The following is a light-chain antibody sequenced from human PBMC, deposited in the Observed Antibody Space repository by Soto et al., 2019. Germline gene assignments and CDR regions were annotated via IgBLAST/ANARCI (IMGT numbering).Light chain of an antibody. Sequence: QSVLTQPASVSGSPGQSITIPCSGRSSDLGGLNYVSWYQQHPGKVPKLIIYKVDNRPSGISDRFSASKSGNTASLTISGLQAEDEGHYYCSSYTTVPSPQWVFAGGTKLTVL. CDR2: KVD. V-gene: IGLV2-14*01. CDR3: SSYTTVPSPQWV. CDR1: SSDLGGLNY. J-gene: IGLJ3*02.